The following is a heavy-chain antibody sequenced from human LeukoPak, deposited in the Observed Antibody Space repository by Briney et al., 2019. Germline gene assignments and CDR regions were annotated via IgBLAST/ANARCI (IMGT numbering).Heavy chain of an antibody. CDR1: PFIFSRYR. J-gene: IGHJ4*02. CDR3: ARIGAAVRRLGGVEGQLDADY. Sequence: KPGGSLRLSCAVSPFIFSRYRINWGRQSPGKGLEWFSSITPTGYKFYADSVKGRFTLPRDNAKNSLFFQMNRLRAEDTAVYYCARIGAAVRRLGGVEGQLDADYWGQGTLVTVSS. V-gene: IGHV3-21*01. CDR2: ITPTGYK. D-gene: IGHD6-13*01.